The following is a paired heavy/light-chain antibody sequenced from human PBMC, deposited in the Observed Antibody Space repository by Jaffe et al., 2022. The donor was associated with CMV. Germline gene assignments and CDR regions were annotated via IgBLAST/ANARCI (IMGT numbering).Heavy chain of an antibody. D-gene: IGHD6-25*01. CDR3: ARDRRGHSDYYYQYDGMDV. CDR1: GYPLTGYY. CDR2: INPNSGGT. Sequence: QAQLVQSGAEVKKPGASVKVSCKASGYPLTGYYMHWVRQAPGQGLEWMGWINPNSGGTNYAQKFQGRVAMTRDTSIDTIYMEISRLRSDDTAIYYCARDRRGHSDYYYQYDGMDVWGQGTALIVSS. J-gene: IGHJ6*02. V-gene: IGHV1-2*02.
Light chain of an antibody. Sequence: DIVLTQSPPSLSVSPGESATISCRSDRSLEHNNGNNYLDWYVQKPGQSPQVLIYLASSRASGVPDRFRGGGSGTEFTLKISRVEAEDVGIYYCLQALQNRGFGQGTKLEIK. CDR2: LAS. CDR3: LQALQNRG. CDR1: RSLEHNNGNNY. V-gene: IGKV2-28*01. J-gene: IGKJ1*01.